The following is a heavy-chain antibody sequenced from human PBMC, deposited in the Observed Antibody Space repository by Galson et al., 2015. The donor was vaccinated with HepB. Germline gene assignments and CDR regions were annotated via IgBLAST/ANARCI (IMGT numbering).Heavy chain of an antibody. J-gene: IGHJ5*02. V-gene: IGHV3-49*04. CDR3: TKEVVVAASAAWLDP. CDR1: GFTFSEYT. CDR2: IRSNAYGATT. D-gene: IGHD2-15*01. Sequence: SLRLSCATSGFTFSEYTMSWVRQAPGKGLEWVAFIRSNAYGATTEYAASVKGRFTISRDESKSIAYLQMNSLKTEDTAVYLCTKEVVVAASAAWLDPWGQGTLVTVSS.